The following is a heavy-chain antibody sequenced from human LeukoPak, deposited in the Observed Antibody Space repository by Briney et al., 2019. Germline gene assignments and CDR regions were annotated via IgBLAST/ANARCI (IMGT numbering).Heavy chain of an antibody. CDR3: ARALLWFGEPGVWFDP. V-gene: IGHV4-4*02. CDR1: GGSISSSNW. Sequence: SETLSLTCAVSGGSISSSNWWSWVRQPPGKGLEWIGEIYHSGSTNYNPSLKSRVTISVDKSKNQFSLKLSSVTAADTAVYYCARALLWFGEPGVWFDPWGQGTLVTVSS. J-gene: IGHJ5*02. CDR2: IYHSGST. D-gene: IGHD3-10*01.